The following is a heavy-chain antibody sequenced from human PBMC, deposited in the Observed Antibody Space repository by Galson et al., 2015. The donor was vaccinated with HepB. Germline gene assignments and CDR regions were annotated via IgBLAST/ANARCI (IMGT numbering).Heavy chain of an antibody. D-gene: IGHD2-2*01. CDR2: INPNSGGT. CDR1: GYTFTSYY. CDR3: ARGHVVVPAAIDGNWFDP. J-gene: IGHJ5*02. Sequence: SVKVSCKASGYTFTSYYMHWVRQAPGQGLEWMGWINPNSGGTNYAQKFQGRVTMTRDTSISTAYMELSRLRSDDTAVYYCARGHVVVPAAIDGNWFDPWGQGTLVTVSS. V-gene: IGHV1-2*02.